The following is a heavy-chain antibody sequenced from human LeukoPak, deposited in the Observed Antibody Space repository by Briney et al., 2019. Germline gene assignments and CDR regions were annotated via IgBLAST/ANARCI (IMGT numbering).Heavy chain of an antibody. J-gene: IGHJ6*03. CDR1: GYTFTSYA. CDR3: ARVVSGNSHYMDV. Sequence: ASVKVSCKASGYTFTSYAMHWVRQAPGQRLEWMGWINAGNNNTKYSQDFQGRVTITRDTSASTAYMELSSLRSEDMAVYYCARVVSGNSHYMDVWGKGTTVTVSS. CDR2: INAGNNNT. V-gene: IGHV1-3*03. D-gene: IGHD4-23*01.